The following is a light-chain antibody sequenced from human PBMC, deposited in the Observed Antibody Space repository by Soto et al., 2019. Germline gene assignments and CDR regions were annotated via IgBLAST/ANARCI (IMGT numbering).Light chain of an antibody. CDR1: SSDVGAYNS. CDR2: EVS. CDR3: SSYTSSNTYV. J-gene: IGLJ1*01. V-gene: IGLV2-14*01. Sequence: QSALTQPASVSGSPGQSITISCTGTSSDVGAYNSVSWYQQYPGKAPKLMIYEVSNRPSGVSDRFSGSKSGNTASLTISGLQTEDEADYYCSSYTSSNTYVFGTGTKLTVL.